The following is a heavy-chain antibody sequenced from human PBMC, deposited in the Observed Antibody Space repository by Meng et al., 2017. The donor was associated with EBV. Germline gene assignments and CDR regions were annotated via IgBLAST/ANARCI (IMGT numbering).Heavy chain of an antibody. J-gene: IGHJ5*02. CDR1: GGSISSLYY. Sequence: QLQLQESGPGLVKPSETLSLTCTVPGGSISSLYYWGWIRQPPGRGLEWIGSVHYTGSTYYSPSLKSRVTVSVDTSKNQFSLRLTSVTAADTAVYYCARPFPSWQSPRLDPFGAWGQGTMVTVSS. D-gene: IGHD6-19*01. CDR3: ARPFPSWQSPRLDPFGA. CDR2: VHYTGST. V-gene: IGHV4-39*01.